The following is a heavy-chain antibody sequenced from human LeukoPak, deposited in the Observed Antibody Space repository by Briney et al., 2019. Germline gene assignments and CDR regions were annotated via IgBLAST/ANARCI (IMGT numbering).Heavy chain of an antibody. CDR3: ARDAQWELRAFDV. D-gene: IGHD4-23*01. V-gene: IGHV3-7*03. CDR1: EFTFSTYW. CDR2: IKQDGSEK. Sequence: GGSLRLSCAASEFTFSTYWMTWVRQAPGKGLEWVADIKQDGSEKYYVDSVKGRFTISRQNAKNSLFLQMNSLRAEDTAVYYCARDAQWELRAFDVWGRGTMVIVSS. J-gene: IGHJ3*01.